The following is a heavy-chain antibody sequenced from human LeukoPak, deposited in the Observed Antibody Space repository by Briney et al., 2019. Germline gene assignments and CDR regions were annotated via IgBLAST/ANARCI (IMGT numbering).Heavy chain of an antibody. CDR2: IYHSGST. CDR3: VSSSWAFDF. CDR1: GGSISSSTYY. V-gene: IGHV4-39*01. J-gene: IGHJ4*02. D-gene: IGHD6-13*01. Sequence: PSETLSLTCIVSGGSISSSTYYWGWVRQPPGKGLEWIVSIYHSGSTYYNPSLKSRVTISVYTSKNQFSLRVTSVTAADTAVYYCVSSSWAFDFWGQGTLVSVSS.